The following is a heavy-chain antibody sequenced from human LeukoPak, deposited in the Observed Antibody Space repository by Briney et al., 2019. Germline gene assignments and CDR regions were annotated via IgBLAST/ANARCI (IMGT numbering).Heavy chain of an antibody. CDR3: ARDGLPYYDYVWGSYHFNDYYYYMDV. CDR2: ISGSGGST. Sequence: GGSLRLSCAASGFTFSSYAMSWVRQAPGKGLEWVSAISGSGGSTFYADSVKGRFTISRDNAKNTLYLQMNSLRAEDTAVYYCARDGLPYYDYVWGSYHFNDYYYYMDVWGKGTTVTISS. D-gene: IGHD3-16*02. V-gene: IGHV3-23*01. J-gene: IGHJ6*03. CDR1: GFTFSSYA.